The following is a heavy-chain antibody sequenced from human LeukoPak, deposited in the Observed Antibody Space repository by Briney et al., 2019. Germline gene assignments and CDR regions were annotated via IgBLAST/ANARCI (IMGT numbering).Heavy chain of an antibody. Sequence: ASVKVSCKASGYTFTSYAIHWVRQAPGQRLEWMGWINAGNGNTKYSQKFQGRVTITRDTSVSIAYMELSSLRSEDTAVYYCASYYDSSGYRLDYWGQGTLVTVSS. D-gene: IGHD3-22*01. CDR2: INAGNGNT. J-gene: IGHJ4*02. V-gene: IGHV1-3*01. CDR3: ASYYDSSGYRLDY. CDR1: GYTFTSYA.